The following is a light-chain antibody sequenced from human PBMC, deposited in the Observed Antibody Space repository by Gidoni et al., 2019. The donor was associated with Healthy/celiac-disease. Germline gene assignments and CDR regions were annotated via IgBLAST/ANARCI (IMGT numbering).Light chain of an antibody. CDR1: QSISSW. V-gene: IGKV1-5*03. Sequence: DIQLTQSPSTLSASVGDRVTITCRGSQSISSWFAWYQQKPGKAPKLLICKASSLESGFPSRFSGSGSGTEFTLTISSLQPDDFATYYCQQYNSYSYTFGQGTKLEIK. J-gene: IGKJ2*01. CDR2: KAS. CDR3: QQYNSYSYT.